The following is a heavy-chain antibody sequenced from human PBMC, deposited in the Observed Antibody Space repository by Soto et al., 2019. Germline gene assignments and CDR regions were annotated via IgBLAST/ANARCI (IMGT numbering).Heavy chain of an antibody. D-gene: IGHD3-10*01. CDR2: INPNSGGT. Sequence: ASVKVSCKASGYTFTGYYMHWVRQAPGKGLEWMGWINPNSGGTNYAQKFQGWVTMTRDTSISTAYMELSRLRSDDTAVYYCARCSAGNYYYYGMDVWGQGTTVTVSS. J-gene: IGHJ6*02. CDR1: GYTFTGYY. CDR3: ARCSAGNYYYYGMDV. V-gene: IGHV1-2*04.